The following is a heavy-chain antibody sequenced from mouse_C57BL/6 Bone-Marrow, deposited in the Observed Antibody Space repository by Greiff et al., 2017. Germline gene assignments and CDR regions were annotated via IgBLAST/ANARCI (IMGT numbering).Heavy chain of an antibody. D-gene: IGHD5-1*01. Sequence: EVHLVESGGDLVKPGGSLKLSCAASGFTFSSYGMSWVRQTPDKRLAWVATISSGGSYTYYPDSVKGRFTISRDNAKNTLYLQMSSLNSEDTAMYYCARHVPGGYYFDYWGQGTTLTVSS. CDR1: GFTFSSYG. CDR2: ISSGGSYT. J-gene: IGHJ2*01. CDR3: ARHVPGGYYFDY. V-gene: IGHV5-6*01.